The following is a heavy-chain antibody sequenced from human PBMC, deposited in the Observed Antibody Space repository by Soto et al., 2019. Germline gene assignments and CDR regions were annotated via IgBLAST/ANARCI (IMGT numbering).Heavy chain of an antibody. CDR3: AKAPRGGASGDWYFDL. J-gene: IGHJ2*01. CDR2: IKSSGSPN. Sequence: EVQLLESGGGWVQPGGSLRLSCAASGFTFSTYAMTWVRLAPGRGLEWVLGIKSSGSPNDYPESVKGRFTISRDNLMNTLFLDMNGLRAEDTAIYYCAKAPRGGASGDWYFDLWGRGSLVTVSS. CDR1: GFTFSTYA. D-gene: IGHD3-10*01. V-gene: IGHV3-23*05.